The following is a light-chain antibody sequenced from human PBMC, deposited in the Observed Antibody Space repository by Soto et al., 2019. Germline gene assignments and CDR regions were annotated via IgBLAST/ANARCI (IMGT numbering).Light chain of an antibody. V-gene: IGLV1-44*01. Sequence: QSVLTQPPSASGTPGQRDPISCSGSNSNIGSKTVNWYQQLPGTVPKLLIYNSYQRPSGVPDRFSGSKSGTSASLAISGLQSEDEADYYCAAWDASLNGYVFGAGTKVTVL. J-gene: IGLJ1*01. CDR3: AAWDASLNGYV. CDR2: NSY. CDR1: NSNIGSKT.